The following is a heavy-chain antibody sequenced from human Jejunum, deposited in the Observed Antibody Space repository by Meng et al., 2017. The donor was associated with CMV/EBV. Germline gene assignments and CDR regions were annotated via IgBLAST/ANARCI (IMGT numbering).Heavy chain of an antibody. J-gene: IGHJ5*02. V-gene: IGHV2-5*02. D-gene: IGHD6-19*01. CDR1: CFSLSTNGVG. Sequence: QITLQESGPTLVRPTQTLTLTCSXXCFSLSTNGVGVGWIRLPPGKTLGWLALIYWDDDKHYSPSLESSLSIIKDTSKNRVVLIMTDVDPVDTATYYCAYRRGGGSGWNWFGPWGQGTLVTVSS. CDR3: AYRRGGGSGWNWFGP. CDR2: IYWDDDK.